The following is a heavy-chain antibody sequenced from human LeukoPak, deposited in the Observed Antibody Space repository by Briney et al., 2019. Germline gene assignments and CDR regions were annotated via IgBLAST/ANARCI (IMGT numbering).Heavy chain of an antibody. Sequence: GGSLRLSCAASGFTFSSYGMHWVRQAPGKGLEWVAFIRYDGSNKYYADSVKGRFTISRDNSKNTLYLQMNSLRAEDTAVCYCAKDVNIAVAGFFDYWGQGTLVTVSS. CDR2: IRYDGSNK. V-gene: IGHV3-30*02. J-gene: IGHJ4*02. CDR3: AKDVNIAVAGFFDY. D-gene: IGHD6-19*01. CDR1: GFTFSSYG.